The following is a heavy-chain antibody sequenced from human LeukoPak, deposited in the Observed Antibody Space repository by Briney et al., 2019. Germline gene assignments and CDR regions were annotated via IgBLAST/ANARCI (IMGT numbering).Heavy chain of an antibody. CDR2: INPNSGGT. CDR1: GYTFTGYY. Sequence: ASVKVSCKASGYTFTGYYMHWVRQAPGQGLEWMGWINPNSGGTNYAQKFQGWVTMTRDTSISTAYMELSRLRSDDTAVYYCAREGEYCSGGSCNYNWFDPWGQGTLVTVSS. J-gene: IGHJ5*02. D-gene: IGHD2-15*01. V-gene: IGHV1-2*04. CDR3: AREGEYCSGGSCNYNWFDP.